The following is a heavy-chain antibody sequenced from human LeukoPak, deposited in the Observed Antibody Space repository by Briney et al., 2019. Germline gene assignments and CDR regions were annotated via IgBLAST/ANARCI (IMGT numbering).Heavy chain of an antibody. CDR2: IIPIFGTA. CDR3: AGHDFWSGSWFDP. D-gene: IGHD3-3*01. CDR1: GGTFSSYA. J-gene: IGHJ5*02. V-gene: IGHV1-69*13. Sequence: SVKVSCKASGGTFSSYAISWARQAPGQGLEWMGGIIPIFGTANYAQKFQGRVTITADESTSTAYMELSSLKSEDTAVYYCAGHDFWSGSWFDPWGQGTLVTVSS.